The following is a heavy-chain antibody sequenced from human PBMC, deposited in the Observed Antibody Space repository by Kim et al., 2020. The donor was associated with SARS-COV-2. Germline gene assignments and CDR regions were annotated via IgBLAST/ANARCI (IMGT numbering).Heavy chain of an antibody. J-gene: IGHJ4*02. D-gene: IGHD6-19*01. CDR3: ARGYVAVAGDY. V-gene: IGHV3-30*07. CDR2: K. Sequence: KYYADSVTGRLTISRDNSRNTLHLQMTSLRADDTAVYYCARGYVAVAGDYWGQGTPVTVSS.